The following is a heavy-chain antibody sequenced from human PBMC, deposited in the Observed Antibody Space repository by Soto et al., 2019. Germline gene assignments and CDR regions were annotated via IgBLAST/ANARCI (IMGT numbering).Heavy chain of an antibody. D-gene: IGHD2-21*02. J-gene: IGHJ6*02. CDR1: GFTFSSYA. Sequence: QVPLVESGGGVVQPGRSLRLSCATSGFTFSSYAMHWVRQAPGKGLEWVAVISYDGSSKYYADSVKGRFTISRDNSKNTLYLQMNSLRPEDTALYYCARDRTAQYYYYGMDVWGQGTTVTVSS. V-gene: IGHV3-30-3*01. CDR3: ARDRTAQYYYYGMDV. CDR2: ISYDGSSK.